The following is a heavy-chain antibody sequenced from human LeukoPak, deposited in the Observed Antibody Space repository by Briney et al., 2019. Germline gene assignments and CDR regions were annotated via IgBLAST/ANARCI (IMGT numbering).Heavy chain of an antibody. Sequence: GGSLRLSCAASGFTFSDYYVSWIRQAPGKGLEWVSYISSSGSTIYYADSVKGRFTISRDNAKNSLYLQMNSLRAEDTAVYYCALGEGYYYYYGMDVWGQGTTVTVSS. D-gene: IGHD3-10*01. J-gene: IGHJ6*02. CDR1: GFTFSDYY. CDR2: ISSSGSTI. V-gene: IGHV3-11*01. CDR3: ALGEGYYYYYGMDV.